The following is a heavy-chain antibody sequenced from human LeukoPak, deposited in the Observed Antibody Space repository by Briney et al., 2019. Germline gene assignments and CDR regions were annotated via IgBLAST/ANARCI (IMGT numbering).Heavy chain of an antibody. Sequence: QAGGSLRLSCAASGFTFSSYSMNWVRQAPGKGLEWVSYISSSSSTIYYADSVKGRFTISRDNAKNSLYLQMNSLRAEDTAVYYCARDARFIRGVGPGWFDPWGQGTLVTVSS. CDR1: GFTFSSYS. V-gene: IGHV3-48*04. CDR2: ISSSSSTI. D-gene: IGHD1-26*01. CDR3: ARDARFIRGVGPGWFDP. J-gene: IGHJ5*02.